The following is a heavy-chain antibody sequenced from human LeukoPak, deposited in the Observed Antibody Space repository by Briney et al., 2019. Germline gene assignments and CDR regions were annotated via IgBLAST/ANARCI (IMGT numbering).Heavy chain of an antibody. D-gene: IGHD3-16*01. Sequence: GTSLRLSCAASGLTFSTYGMHWVRQAPGKGLEWVAVIWYDGSNKYYGDSVKGRFTISRDNSKNTLYLQMSGLRAEDTAVYYCATDRGGGMQLLDIWGQGTMVTVSS. J-gene: IGHJ3*02. CDR2: IWYDGSNK. CDR1: GLTFSTYG. CDR3: ATDRGGGMQLLDI. V-gene: IGHV3-33*01.